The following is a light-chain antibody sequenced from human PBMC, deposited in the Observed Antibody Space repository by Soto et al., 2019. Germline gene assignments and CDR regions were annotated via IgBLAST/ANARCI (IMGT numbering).Light chain of an antibody. J-gene: IGKJ4*01. V-gene: IGKV3D-20*02. CDR1: QSVSGSY. Sequence: ENVLTQSPGTLSLSPGERATLSCRASQSVSGSYLAWYQQRPGQAPRLLIYRASTRATGIPARFSGSGSGTDFTLTISSLEPEDFAVYYCQQRSNWPPLTFGGGTKVDI. CDR2: RAS. CDR3: QQRSNWPPLT.